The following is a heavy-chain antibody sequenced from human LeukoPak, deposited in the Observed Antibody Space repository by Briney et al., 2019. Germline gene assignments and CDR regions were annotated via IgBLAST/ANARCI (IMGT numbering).Heavy chain of an antibody. D-gene: IGHD3-22*01. CDR1: GGSFSGYY. CDR3: ARRRYYYDSSGSG. J-gene: IGHJ4*02. V-gene: IGHV4-34*01. CDR2: INHSGST. Sequence: SETLSLTCAVYGGSFSGYYWSWICQPPGKVLEWIGEINHSGSTNYNPSLKSRVTISVDTSKNQFSLKLSSVTAADTAVYYCARRRYYYDSSGSGWDQGTLVTVSS.